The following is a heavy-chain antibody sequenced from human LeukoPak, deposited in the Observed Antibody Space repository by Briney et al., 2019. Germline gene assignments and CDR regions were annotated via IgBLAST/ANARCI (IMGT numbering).Heavy chain of an antibody. D-gene: IGHD5-18*01. J-gene: IGHJ4*02. V-gene: IGHV1-69*02. Sequence: SVKVSCKASGGTFSSYTISWVRQAPGQGLEWMGRIIPILGIANYAQKFQGRVTITADKSTSTAYMELSSLRSEDTAVYYCARVCVSYGYFDYWGQGTLVTVSS. CDR2: IIPILGIA. CDR1: GGTFSSYT. CDR3: ARVCVSYGYFDY.